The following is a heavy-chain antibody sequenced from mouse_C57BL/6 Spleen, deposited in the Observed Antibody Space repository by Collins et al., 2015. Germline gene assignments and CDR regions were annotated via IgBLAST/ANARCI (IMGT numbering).Heavy chain of an antibody. Sequence: STIYYADTVKGRFTISRDNAKNTLFLQMTSLRSEDTAMYYCARAGYYFYYAMDYWGQGTSVTVSS. CDR3: ARAGYYFYYAMDY. CDR2: STI. D-gene: IGHD2-3*01. J-gene: IGHJ4*01. V-gene: IGHV5-17*01.